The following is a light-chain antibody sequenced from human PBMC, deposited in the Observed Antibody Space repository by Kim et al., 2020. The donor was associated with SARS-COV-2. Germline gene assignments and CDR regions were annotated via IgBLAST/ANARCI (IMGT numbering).Light chain of an antibody. Sequence: VSPGQTACITCSGDKLGNKYTSWYQQKPGQSPVLVMYQDSKRPSGIPERFSGSNSGNTATLTISGTQAIDEADYYCQAWDSSTAVVFGGGTQLTVL. V-gene: IGLV3-1*01. CDR3: QAWDSSTAVV. CDR1: KLGNKY. J-gene: IGLJ2*01. CDR2: QDS.